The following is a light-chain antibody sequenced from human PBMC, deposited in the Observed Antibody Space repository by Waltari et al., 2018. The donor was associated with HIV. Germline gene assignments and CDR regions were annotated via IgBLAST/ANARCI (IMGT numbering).Light chain of an antibody. Sequence: QSALTQPASVSWSPGQSITISCTGTSSDVGTYNVVSWYQQHPGKAPKLMIYEVSKRPSGVSNRFAGSKSGNTASLTISGLQAEDEADYYCCSYAGSSTHVFGTGTKVTVL. CDR2: EVS. V-gene: IGLV2-23*02. J-gene: IGLJ1*01. CDR1: SSDVGTYNV. CDR3: CSYAGSSTHV.